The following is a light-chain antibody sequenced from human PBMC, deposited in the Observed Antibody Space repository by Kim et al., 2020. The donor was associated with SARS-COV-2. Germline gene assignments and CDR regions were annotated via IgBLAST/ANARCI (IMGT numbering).Light chain of an antibody. V-gene: IGLV2-14*03. CDR2: DVT. CDR1: ISDVGGYNH. CDR3: SSYTSSSTGV. J-gene: IGLJ2*01. Sequence: GQSITISCTGTISDVGGYNHVSWYQQHPGKAPKLMIYDVTKRPSGVSNRFSGSKSGNTASLTISGLQADDEADYYCSSYTSSSTGVFGGGTQLTVL.